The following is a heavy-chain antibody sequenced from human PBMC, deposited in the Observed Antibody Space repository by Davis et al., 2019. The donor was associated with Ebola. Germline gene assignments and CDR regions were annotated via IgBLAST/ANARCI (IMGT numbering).Heavy chain of an antibody. V-gene: IGHV5-51*01. CDR3: VTSSLSPEVYYGLDV. J-gene: IGHJ6*02. D-gene: IGHD2/OR15-2a*01. CDR2: IYTGDSDT. Sequence: GESLKISCKDSGNSFTSHWIGWVRQMPGKGLDWMGIIYTGDSDTRYSPSFRGHVTISVDKSVSTAYVQWSSLEASDTAMYYCVTSSLSPEVYYGLDVWGQGTTVTVSS. CDR1: GNSFTSHW.